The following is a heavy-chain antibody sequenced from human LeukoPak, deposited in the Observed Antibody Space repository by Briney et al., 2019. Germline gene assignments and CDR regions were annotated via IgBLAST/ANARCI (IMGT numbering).Heavy chain of an antibody. CDR2: MNPYSGNT. CDR1: GYTFTNYD. V-gene: IGHV1-8*03. J-gene: IGHJ5*02. D-gene: IGHD6-13*01. CDR3: ARTQQLVLRSPLDP. Sequence: ASVKVSCKASGYTFTNYDIHWVRQATGQGLAWMGWMNPYSGNTGYAQNFQGRITITRNTSISTAYMELSSLRSEDTAVYYCARTQQLVLRSPLDPWGQGTLVTVSS.